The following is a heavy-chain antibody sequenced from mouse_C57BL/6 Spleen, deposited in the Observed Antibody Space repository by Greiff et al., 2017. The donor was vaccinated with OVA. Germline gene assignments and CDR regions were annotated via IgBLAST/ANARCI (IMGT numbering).Heavy chain of an antibody. J-gene: IGHJ3*01. CDR1: GYTFTSYG. CDR2: IYPRSGNT. V-gene: IGHV1-81*01. Sequence: VKLMESGAELARPGASVKLSCKASGYTFTSYGISWVKQRTGQGLEWIGEIYPRSGNTYYNEKFKGKATLTADKSSSTAYMELRSLTSEDSAVYFCAQDAELLTFAYWGQGTLVTVSA. CDR3: AQDAELLTFAY. D-gene: IGHD1-1*01.